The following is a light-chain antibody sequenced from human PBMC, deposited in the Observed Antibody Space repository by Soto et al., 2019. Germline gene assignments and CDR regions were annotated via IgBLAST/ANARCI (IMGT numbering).Light chain of an antibody. CDR3: QQANSFPIT. CDR2: AAS. CDR1: QTISGY. Sequence: IPLTQYTSSLSASVGERVMITCRASQTISGYLNWYQQKPGKAAELLIYAASYLGNGVPSRFSGSGSGTYSTLTISSLQPEDRATYYGQQANSFPITFGQGTRLEI. J-gene: IGKJ5*01. V-gene: IGKV1-39*01.